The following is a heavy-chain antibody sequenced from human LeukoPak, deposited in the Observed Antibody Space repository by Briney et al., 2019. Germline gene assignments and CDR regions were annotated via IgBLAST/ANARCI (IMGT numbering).Heavy chain of an antibody. J-gene: IGHJ6*03. CDR2: ISWNGGST. CDR3: ARDLRSRFSENFYYYMDV. D-gene: IGHD3-3*01. Sequence: GGSLTLSCAGSRFSFDDFGMRWVRQAPGGGLEWVAGISWNGGSTGYEDSVKGRVTISRDNAKNLLYLQMNSLRVEDTAFYYCARDLRSRFSENFYYYMDVWGKGTTVTVSS. CDR1: RFSFDDFG. V-gene: IGHV3-20*04.